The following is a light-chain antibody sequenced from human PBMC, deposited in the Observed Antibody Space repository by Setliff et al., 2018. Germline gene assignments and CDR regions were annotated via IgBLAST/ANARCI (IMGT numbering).Light chain of an antibody. V-gene: IGLV2-11*01. CDR1: SSDVGGYNY. J-gene: IGLJ1*01. Sequence: QSALPQPRSVSGSPGQSVTISCTGTSSDVGGYNYVSWYQQHPGKAPKLMIYDVSKRPSGVPDRFSGSKSGNTASLTISGLQAEDEADYYCSSYTSSSTYVFGTGTKVTVL. CDR3: SSYTSSSTYV. CDR2: DVS.